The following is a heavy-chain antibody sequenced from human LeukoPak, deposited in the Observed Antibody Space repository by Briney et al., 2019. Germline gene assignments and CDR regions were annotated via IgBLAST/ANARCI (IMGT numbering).Heavy chain of an antibody. CDR1: GGSISSHY. Sequence: PSETLSLTCTVEGGSISSHYCGWIRQPPGKGLGWVGYIYYSGSTNYNPSLKSRVPISVDTSKNQFSLTLSSVTAADTAVYYCARFGELDPYYYYYGMDVWGQGTTVTVSS. CDR3: ARFGELDPYYYYYGMDV. V-gene: IGHV4-59*11. J-gene: IGHJ6*02. D-gene: IGHD3-10*01. CDR2: IYYSGST.